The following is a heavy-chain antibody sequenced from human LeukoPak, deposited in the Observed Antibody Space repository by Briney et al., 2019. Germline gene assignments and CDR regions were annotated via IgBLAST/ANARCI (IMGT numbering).Heavy chain of an antibody. CDR3: AKDAGGFDTAMAYYFDY. V-gene: IGHV3-23*01. CDR1: GFTFSSYA. Sequence: GGSLRLSCAASGFTFSSYAMSWVRQAPGKGLEWVSAISGSGGSTYYADSVKGRFTISRDNSKNTLYLQMNSLRAEDTAVYYCAKDAGGFDTAMAYYFDYWGQGTLVTVSS. D-gene: IGHD5-18*01. CDR2: ISGSGGST. J-gene: IGHJ4*02.